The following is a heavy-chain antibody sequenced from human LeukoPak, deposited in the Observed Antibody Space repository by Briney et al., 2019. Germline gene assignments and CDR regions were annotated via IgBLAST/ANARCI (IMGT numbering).Heavy chain of an antibody. CDR2: ISWNSGSI. Sequence: GRSLRLSCAASGFTFDDYAMHWVRQAPGKGLEWVSGISWNSGSIGYADSVKGRFTISRDNAKSSLYLQMNSLRAEDTALYYCAKDKYSSSSADGFVDYWGQGTLVTVSS. D-gene: IGHD6-6*01. J-gene: IGHJ4*02. CDR3: AKDKYSSSSADGFVDY. CDR1: GFTFDDYA. V-gene: IGHV3-9*01.